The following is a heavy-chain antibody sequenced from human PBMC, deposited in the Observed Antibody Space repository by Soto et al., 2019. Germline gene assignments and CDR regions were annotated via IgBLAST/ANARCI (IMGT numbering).Heavy chain of an antibody. D-gene: IGHD6-25*01. CDR1: GFTFSSYD. Sequence: GGSLRLSCAASGFTFSSYDMHWVRQATGKGLEWVSAIGTAGDTYYPGYVKGRFTISRENAKNSLYLQMNSLRAGDTAVYYCARETATQGAFDIWGQGTMVSVSS. V-gene: IGHV3-13*01. CDR3: ARETATQGAFDI. J-gene: IGHJ3*02. CDR2: IGTAGDT.